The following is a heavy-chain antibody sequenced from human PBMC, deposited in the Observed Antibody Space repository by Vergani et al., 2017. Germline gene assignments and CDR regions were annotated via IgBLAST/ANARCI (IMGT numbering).Heavy chain of an antibody. CDR1: GGSISAGYYF. CDR2: ISASGNA. V-gene: IGHV4-61*02. Sequence: QVQLQASGPGRVKPSQTLTLTCTMSGGSISAGYYFWSWIRQPAGKGLEWLGHISASGNASHSPSLKPRVSMSVDTSKNQFSLTVTSVTAADTAIYFCARRSGGYYXGGKVHPLRTAFDVWGQGTLVTVSS. CDR3: ARRSGGYYXGGKVHPLRTAFDV. D-gene: IGHD2-15*01. J-gene: IGHJ4*02.